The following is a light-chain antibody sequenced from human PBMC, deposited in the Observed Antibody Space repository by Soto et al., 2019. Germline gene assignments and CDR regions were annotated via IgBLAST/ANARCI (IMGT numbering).Light chain of an antibody. V-gene: IGLV2-11*01. CDR1: SSDVGGYNY. J-gene: IGLJ1*01. Sequence: QSVLTQPRSVSGSPGQSFTISCPGTSSDVGGYNYVSWYQQHPGKAPKLMIYDVSKRPSGVPDRFSGSKSGNTASLTISGLQAEDEADYYCCSYAGSYTLYVFGTGTKVTGL. CDR3: CSYAGSYTLYV. CDR2: DVS.